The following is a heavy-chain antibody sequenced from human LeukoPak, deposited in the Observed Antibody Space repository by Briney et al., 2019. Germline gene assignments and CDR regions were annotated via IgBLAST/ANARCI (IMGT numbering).Heavy chain of an antibody. J-gene: IGHJ5*02. CDR3: ARDLTYYDFWSGQNWFDP. V-gene: IGHV3-7*01. CDR2: IKQDGSEK. D-gene: IGHD3-3*01. Sequence: GGSLRLSCAASGFTFSSYWMIWVRQAPGKGLEWMANIKQDGSEKYYVDSVKGRFTISRDNAKNSLYLQMNSLRAEDTAVYYCARDLTYYDFWSGQNWFDPWGQGTLVTVSS. CDR1: GFTFSSYW.